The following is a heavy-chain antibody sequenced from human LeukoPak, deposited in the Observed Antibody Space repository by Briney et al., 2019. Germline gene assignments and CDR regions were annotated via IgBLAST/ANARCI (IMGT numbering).Heavy chain of an antibody. CDR1: GYTFTGYY. D-gene: IGHD3-22*01. J-gene: IGHJ4*02. CDR2: INPNSGGT. V-gene: IGHV1-2*06. Sequence: ASVKVSCKASGYTFTGYYMHWVRQAPGQGLEWMGRINPNSGGTNYAQKCQGRVTMTRDTSISTAYMELSRLRSDDTAVYYCARESINYYDSSGYFDYWGRGTLVTVSS. CDR3: ARESINYYDSSGYFDY.